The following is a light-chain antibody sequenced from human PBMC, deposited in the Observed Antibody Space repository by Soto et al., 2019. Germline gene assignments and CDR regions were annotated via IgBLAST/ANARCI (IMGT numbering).Light chain of an antibody. J-gene: IGLJ1*01. CDR3: CSYGGSYV. V-gene: IGLV2-23*02. CDR1: SSDVGSYNL. CDR2: EVS. Sequence: QSVLTQPASVSGSPGQSITIYCTGTSSDVGSYNLVSWYQQHPGKAPKVMIYEVSKRPSGVSNRFSGSKSGNTASLTISGLLAEDEADYYCCSYGGSYVFGPGTKVTVL.